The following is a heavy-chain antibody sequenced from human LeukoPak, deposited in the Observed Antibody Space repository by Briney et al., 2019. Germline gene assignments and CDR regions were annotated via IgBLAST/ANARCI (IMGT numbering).Heavy chain of an antibody. V-gene: IGHV3-48*03. D-gene: IGHD5-18*01. CDR3: ARGGGYSYGSFDY. Sequence: GGSLRLSCAASGFTFSSYGMNWVRQAPGKGLEWVSYISSSGSTIYYADSVKGRFTISRDNAKNTLYLQMNSLRAEDTAVYYCARGGGYSYGSFDYWGQGTLVTVSS. CDR2: ISSSGSTI. J-gene: IGHJ4*02. CDR1: GFTFSSYG.